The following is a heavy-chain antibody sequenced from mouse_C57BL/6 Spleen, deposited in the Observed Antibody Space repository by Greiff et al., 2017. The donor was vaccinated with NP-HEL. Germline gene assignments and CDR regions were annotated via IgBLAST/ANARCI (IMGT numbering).Heavy chain of an antibody. Sequence: VQLQQPGTELVKPGASVKLSCKASGYTFTSYWMHWVKQRPGQGLEWIGNINPSNGGTNYNEKFKSKATLTVDKSSSTAYMQLSSLTSEDSAVYYCARGKGIYYGNFYFDYWGQGTTLTVSS. J-gene: IGHJ2*01. CDR3: ARGKGIYYGNFYFDY. CDR1: GYTFTSYW. V-gene: IGHV1-53*01. D-gene: IGHD2-1*01. CDR2: INPSNGGT.